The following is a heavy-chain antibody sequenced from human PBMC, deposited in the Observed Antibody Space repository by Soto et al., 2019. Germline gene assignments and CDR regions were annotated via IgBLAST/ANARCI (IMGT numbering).Heavy chain of an antibody. V-gene: IGHV3-30-3*02. CDR1: GFTFSSYA. J-gene: IGHJ4*02. D-gene: IGHD3-3*01. CDR3: AKDYDFWSGYHPRGY. CDR2: ISDDGSNK. Sequence: QVQLVESGGGVVQPGRSLRLSFAASGFTFSSYAMHWVRQAPGKGLEWVAVISDDGSNKYYADSVKGRFSISRDNSKNTLYLQMNSLRAEDTAVYYCAKDYDFWSGYHPRGYWGQGTLVTVSS.